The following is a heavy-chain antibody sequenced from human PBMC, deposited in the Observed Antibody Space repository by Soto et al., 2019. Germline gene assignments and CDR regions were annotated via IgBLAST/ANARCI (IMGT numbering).Heavy chain of an antibody. CDR3: AGTGFGIAAAGTGGGDY. CDR2: IYSGGST. J-gene: IGHJ4*02. CDR1: GFTVSSNY. Sequence: EVQMVESGGGLIQPGGSLRLYCAASGFTVSSNYMSWVRQAPGKGLEWVSVIYSGGSTYYADSVKGRFTISRDNSKNTLYLQMNSLSAEDTAVYYCAGTGFGIAAAGTGGGDYWGQGTLVTVSS. V-gene: IGHV3-53*01. D-gene: IGHD6-13*01.